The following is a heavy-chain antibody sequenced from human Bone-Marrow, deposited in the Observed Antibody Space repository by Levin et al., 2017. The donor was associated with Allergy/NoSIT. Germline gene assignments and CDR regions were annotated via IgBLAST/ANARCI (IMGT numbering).Heavy chain of an antibody. CDR3: AKDRTYGILRNYGMDV. J-gene: IGHJ6*02. CDR2: ITRSSDYM. D-gene: IGHD3-16*01. Sequence: GGSLRLSCAASGFNFSTYNMNWVRQAPGKGLEWVSSITRSSDYMYYADSVKGRFTISRDNAKNSLFLQMNSLRVDDTAVYYCAKDRTYGILRNYGMDVWGQGTTVTVSS. V-gene: IGHV3-21*01. CDR1: GFNFSTYN.